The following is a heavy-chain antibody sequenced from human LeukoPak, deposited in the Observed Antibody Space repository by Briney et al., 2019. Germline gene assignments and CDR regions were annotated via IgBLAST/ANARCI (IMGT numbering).Heavy chain of an antibody. CDR3: AKLGGHYYDRSAYPHDAFDI. J-gene: IGHJ3*02. V-gene: IGHV1-69*06. D-gene: IGHD3-22*01. CDR2: IIPIFGTA. CDR1: GGTFSNFT. Sequence: ASVKVSRKASGGTFSNFTISWVRQAPGQGLEWMGEIIPIFGTANYAQKFQGRVTITADKSTSTAYMELSSLRSEDTAVYYCAKLGGHYYDRSAYPHDAFDIWGQGTMVTVSS.